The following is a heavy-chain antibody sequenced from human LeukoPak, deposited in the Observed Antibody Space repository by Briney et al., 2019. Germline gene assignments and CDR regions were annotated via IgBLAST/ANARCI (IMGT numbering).Heavy chain of an antibody. CDR1: GFTFSSYG. CDR3: AKAGGYCSGGSCEDY. V-gene: IGHV3-30*18. Sequence: GGSLRLSCAASGFTFSSYGMHWVRQAPGKGLEWVAVISYDGSNKYYADSVKGRFTISRDNSKNTLYLQMNSLRAEDTAMYYCAKAGGYCSGGSCEDYWGQGTLVTVSS. CDR2: ISYDGSNK. D-gene: IGHD2-15*01. J-gene: IGHJ4*02.